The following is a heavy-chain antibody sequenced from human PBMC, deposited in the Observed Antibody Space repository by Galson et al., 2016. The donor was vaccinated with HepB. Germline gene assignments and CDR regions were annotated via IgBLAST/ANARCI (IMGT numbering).Heavy chain of an antibody. CDR2: INGGNGNT. V-gene: IGHV1-3*01. Sequence: SVKVSCKASGYSFTSYIMHWVRQAPGQSLEWMGWINGGNGNTEYSQNFQGRVSITRDTSASTAYMEVSSLRSEDTAVDYCAAGLQFYLYYGMDVWGQGTTVIVSS. D-gene: IGHD4-11*01. CDR1: GYSFTSYI. J-gene: IGHJ6*02. CDR3: AAGLQFYLYYGMDV.